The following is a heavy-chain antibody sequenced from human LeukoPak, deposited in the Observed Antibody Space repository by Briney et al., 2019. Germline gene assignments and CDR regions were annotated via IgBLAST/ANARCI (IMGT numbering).Heavy chain of an antibody. D-gene: IGHD2-2*01. CDR3: ARVGCSSTNCYDFDY. V-gene: IGHV3-21*01. CDR1: GFTFSTYG. Sequence: GGSLRLSCAASGFTFSTYGMNWVRQAPGKGLEWVSSISSSSSYIYYADSVKGRFTISRDNAKSSLYLQLTSLTAEDTAVYYCARVGCSSTNCYDFDYWGQGTLVTVSS. J-gene: IGHJ4*02. CDR2: ISSSSSYI.